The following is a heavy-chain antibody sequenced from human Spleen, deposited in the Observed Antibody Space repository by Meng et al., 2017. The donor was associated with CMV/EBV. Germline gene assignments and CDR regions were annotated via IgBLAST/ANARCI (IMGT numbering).Heavy chain of an antibody. CDR2: ISDSGDST. D-gene: IGHD2-15*01. CDR1: GFTFSNYD. CDR3: AKDPDYCSGGSCYHYYYFDN. Sequence: SCKASGFTFSNYDMNWVRQAPGKGLEWVSRISDSGDSTYYADSVKGRFTISRDNYKNTIYLQMNSLRAEDTALYYCAKDPDYCSGGSCYHYYYFDNWGQGTLVTVSS. J-gene: IGHJ4*02. V-gene: IGHV3-23*01.